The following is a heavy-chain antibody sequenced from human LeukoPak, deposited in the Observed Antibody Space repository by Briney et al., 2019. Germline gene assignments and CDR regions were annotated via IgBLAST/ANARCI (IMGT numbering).Heavy chain of an antibody. Sequence: PGGSLRLSCAASGFTFSSYSMNWVRRAPGKGLEWVSSISSSSSYIYYADSVKGRFTISRDNAKNSLYLQMNSLRAEDTAVYYCARVGGGYCSGGSCSYYYYYGMDVWGQGTTVTVSS. J-gene: IGHJ6*02. V-gene: IGHV3-21*01. CDR2: ISSSSSYI. CDR3: ARVGGGYCSGGSCSYYYYYGMDV. D-gene: IGHD2-15*01. CDR1: GFTFSSYS.